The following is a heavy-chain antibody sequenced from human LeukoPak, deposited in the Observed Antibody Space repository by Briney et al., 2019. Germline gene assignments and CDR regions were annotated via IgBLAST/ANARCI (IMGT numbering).Heavy chain of an antibody. CDR2: ISYDGSNK. CDR3: ARSITGTTDFDY. Sequence: GGSLRLSCAASGFTFSNYAMHWVRQAPGKGLEWVAVISYDGSNKDYADSVKGRFTISRDNSKNTLYLQMNSLRPEDTDVYYCARSITGTTDFDYCGQGTLVTVSS. J-gene: IGHJ4*02. D-gene: IGHD1-7*01. CDR1: GFTFSNYA. V-gene: IGHV3-30*01.